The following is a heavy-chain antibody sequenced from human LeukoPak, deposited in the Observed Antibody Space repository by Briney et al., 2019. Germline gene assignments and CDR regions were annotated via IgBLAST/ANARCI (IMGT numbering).Heavy chain of an antibody. CDR3: ARQTGAIRGFDP. J-gene: IGHJ5*02. CDR1: GGSISSSSYY. Sequence: SETLSLTCTVSGGSISSSSYYWGWIRQPPGKGLEWIGSIYYSGSTYYNPSLKSRVTISVDTSKNQFSLKLGSVTAADTAVYYCARQTGAIRGFDPWGQGTLVTVSS. D-gene: IGHD2-8*02. V-gene: IGHV4-39*01. CDR2: IYYSGST.